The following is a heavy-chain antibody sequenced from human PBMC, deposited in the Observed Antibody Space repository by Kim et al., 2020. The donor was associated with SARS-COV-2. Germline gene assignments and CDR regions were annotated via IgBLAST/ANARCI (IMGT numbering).Heavy chain of an antibody. V-gene: IGHV4-39*01. Sequence: KSRVTISVDTSKNQFSLKLSSVTAADTAVYYCARRYSSSWYKEGNWYFDLWGRGTLVTVSS. J-gene: IGHJ2*01. D-gene: IGHD6-13*01. CDR3: ARRYSSSWYKEGNWYFDL.